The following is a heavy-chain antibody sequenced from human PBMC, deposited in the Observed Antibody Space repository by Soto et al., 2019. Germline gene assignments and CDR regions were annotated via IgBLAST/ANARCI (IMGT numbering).Heavy chain of an antibody. J-gene: IGHJ3*02. CDR2: IKSKTDGGTT. D-gene: IGHD3-22*01. CDR1: GFTFSNAW. CDR3: TTDSLHYYDSSGRDAFDI. V-gene: IGHV3-15*07. Sequence: EVQLVESGGGLVKPGGSLRLSCAASGFTFSNAWMNWVRQAPGKGLEWVGRIKSKTDGGTTYYAAPVKGRFTISRDDSKNTLYLQMNSLKTEDTAVYYCTTDSLHYYDSSGRDAFDIWGQGTMVTVSS.